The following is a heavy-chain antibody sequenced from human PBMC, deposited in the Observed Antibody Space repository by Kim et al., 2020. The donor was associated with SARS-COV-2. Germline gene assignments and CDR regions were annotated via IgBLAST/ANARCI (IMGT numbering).Heavy chain of an antibody. CDR3: ARXNYGXGGYQGXFDV. V-gene: IGHV1-2*02. CDR1: GYMFTDHY. D-gene: IGHD3-10*01. J-gene: IGHJ3*01. CDR2: IXXKTGGT. Sequence: ASVKVSCKASGYMFTDHYIHWVRQAPGRGLEXXGWIXXKTGGTNILQKFQGRVTPXXATXXSTGXXELSSLRFDDTAVYSCARXNYGXGGYQGXFDVXXQGTXXTVSS.